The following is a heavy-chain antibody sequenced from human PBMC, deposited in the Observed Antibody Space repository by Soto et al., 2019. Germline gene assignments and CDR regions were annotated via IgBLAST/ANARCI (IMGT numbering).Heavy chain of an antibody. CDR1: GYSFTSYW. CDR3: ARLMAGYSYGLDY. D-gene: IGHD5-18*01. V-gene: IGHV5-51*01. Sequence: GESLKISCKGSGYSFTSYWIGWVRQMPGKGLEWMGIIYSGGSDTRYSPSFQGQVTMSADKSISAAYLQWSSLRASDTAMYYCARLMAGYSYGLDYWGQGTLVTVSS. CDR2: IYSGGSDT. J-gene: IGHJ4*02.